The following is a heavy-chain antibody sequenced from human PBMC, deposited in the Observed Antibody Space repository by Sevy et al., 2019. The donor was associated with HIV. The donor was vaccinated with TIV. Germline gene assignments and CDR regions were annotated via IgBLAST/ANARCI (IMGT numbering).Heavy chain of an antibody. CDR3: ARDRGFCSSTSCDDWDYYGMDV. CDR1: GFIFSDYY. Sequence: GGSLRLSCAASGFIFSDYYMSWIRQTPGKGLEWVSYISSRGNTMYYTDSVKGRFTISRDNTKKLLFLQMNSLRAEDTAVYYCARDRGFCSSTSCDDWDYYGMDVWGQGTTVTVSS. J-gene: IGHJ6*02. CDR2: ISSRGNTM. D-gene: IGHD2-2*01. V-gene: IGHV3-11*01.